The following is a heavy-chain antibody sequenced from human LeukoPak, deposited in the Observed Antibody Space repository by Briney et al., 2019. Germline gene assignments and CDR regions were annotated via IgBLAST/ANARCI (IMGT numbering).Heavy chain of an antibody. CDR2: IYYSGST. Sequence: PSETLSLTCTVSGGSISSGGYYWSWIRQHPGKGLEWIGYIYYSGSTYYNPSLKSRVTMSVDTSKNQFSLKLSSVTAADTAVYYCARDTYYDFWSGYLDRIYWFDPWGQGTLVTVSS. CDR1: GGSISSGGYY. V-gene: IGHV4-31*03. CDR3: ARDTYYDFWSGYLDRIYWFDP. D-gene: IGHD3-3*01. J-gene: IGHJ5*02.